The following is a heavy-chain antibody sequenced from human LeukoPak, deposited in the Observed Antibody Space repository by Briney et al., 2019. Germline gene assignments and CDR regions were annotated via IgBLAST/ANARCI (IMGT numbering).Heavy chain of an antibody. CDR3: ARDQLELRDYYYYMDV. V-gene: IGHV3-53*01. D-gene: IGHD1-7*01. CDR2: IYSGGST. CDR1: GFTVSSNY. J-gene: IGHJ6*03. Sequence: PGGSLRLSCAASGFTVSSNYMSWVRQAPGKGLEWVSVIYSGGSTYYADSVKGRFTISRDNSKNTLYLQMNGLRAEDTAVYYCARDQLELRDYYYYMDVWGKGTTVTVSS.